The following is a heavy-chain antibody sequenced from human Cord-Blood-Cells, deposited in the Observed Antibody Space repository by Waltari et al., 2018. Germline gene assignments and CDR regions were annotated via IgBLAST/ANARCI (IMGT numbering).Heavy chain of an antibody. CDR1: GYTFTGYY. D-gene: IGHD2-21*01. CDR3: ARMWGPDCGGDCYDY. V-gene: IGHV1-2*04. Sequence: QVQLVQSGAEVKKPGASVKVSCKASGYTFTGYYMHWVRQAPGQGLEWMGWINPNSGGTNYAQKFQGWVTMTRDTSISTAYMELSRLRSDDTAVYYCARMWGPDCGGDCYDYWGQGTLVTVSS. CDR2: INPNSGGT. J-gene: IGHJ4*02.